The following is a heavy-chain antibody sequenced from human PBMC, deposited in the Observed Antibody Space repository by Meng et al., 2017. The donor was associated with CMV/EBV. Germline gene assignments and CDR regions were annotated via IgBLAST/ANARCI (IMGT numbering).Heavy chain of an antibody. CDR3: ARDTTIFGVVPRPWGY. CDR2: ISAYNGNT. D-gene: IGHD3-3*01. CDR1: GCTFTSYG. V-gene: IGHV1-18*01. J-gene: IGHJ4*02. Sequence: ASVKVSCKASGCTFTSYGISWVRQAPGQGLEWMGWISAYNGNTNYAQKLQGRVTMTTDTSTSTAYMELRSLRSDDTAVYYCARDTTIFGVVPRPWGYWGQGTLVTVSS.